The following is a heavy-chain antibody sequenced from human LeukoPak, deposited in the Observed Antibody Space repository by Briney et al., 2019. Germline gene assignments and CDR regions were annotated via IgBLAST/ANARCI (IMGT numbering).Heavy chain of an antibody. D-gene: IGHD2-15*01. J-gene: IGHJ3*02. CDR1: GGSISSGGYS. CDR3: ARRVVVVVAALDQFDI. V-gene: IGHV4-61*08. CDR2: IYYSGST. Sequence: SETLSLTCAVSGGSISSGGYSWSWIRQPPGKGLEWIGYIYYSGSTNYNPSLKSRVTISVDTSKNQFSLKLSSVTAADTAVYYCARRVVVVVAALDQFDIWGQGTMVTVSS.